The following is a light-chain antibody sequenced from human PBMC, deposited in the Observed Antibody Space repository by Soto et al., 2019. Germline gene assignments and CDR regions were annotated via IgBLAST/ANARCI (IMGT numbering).Light chain of an antibody. CDR2: EVS. V-gene: IGLV2-14*01. Sequence: QSALTQPASVPGSPGQSITISCTGTSSDIGNYNYVSWYQQYPGKVPNLIIYEVSNRPSGVSNRFSGSKSGNTASLTISGLQAEDEADYYCSSFTGISTPYVFGTGTKVTVL. J-gene: IGLJ1*01. CDR3: SSFTGISTPYV. CDR1: SSDIGNYNY.